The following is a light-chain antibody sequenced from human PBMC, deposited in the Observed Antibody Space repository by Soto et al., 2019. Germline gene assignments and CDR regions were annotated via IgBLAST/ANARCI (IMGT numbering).Light chain of an antibody. V-gene: IGLV1-40*01. CDR3: QSYDSSLSGSRV. J-gene: IGLJ3*02. Sequence: QSVLTQPPSVSGAPGQRVTISCTWNSSNIGTGGYDVHWYQQFPGTAPKLLIYGNNNRPSGVPDRFSGSKSGTSASLAITGLQAEDEANYYCQSYDSSLSGSRVFGGGTKLTVL. CDR2: GNN. CDR1: SSNIGTGGYD.